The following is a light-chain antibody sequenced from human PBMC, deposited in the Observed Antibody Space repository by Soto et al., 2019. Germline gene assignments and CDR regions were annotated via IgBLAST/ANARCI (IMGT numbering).Light chain of an antibody. CDR3: AAWDDSLRGVA. V-gene: IGLV1-44*01. J-gene: IGLJ2*01. Sequence: QSVLTQPPSASGTPGQRVSISCSGSSSNIGSNTVHWYQHLPGTAPKLLIYANTLRPSGVPDRFSGSTSGTSASLAISGLQSEDEADYYCAAWDDSLRGVAFGGGTKLTVL. CDR2: ANT. CDR1: SSNIGSNT.